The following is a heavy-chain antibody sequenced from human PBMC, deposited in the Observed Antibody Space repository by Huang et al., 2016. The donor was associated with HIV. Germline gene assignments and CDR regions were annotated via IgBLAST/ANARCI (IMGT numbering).Heavy chain of an antibody. J-gene: IGHJ4*02. CDR1: GFTFSDYY. Sequence: QVQLVESGGGLVKPGGSLRLSCAASGFTFSDYYMSWIRQAPGKGVEWVSYISSTGNTIYYPDSVKGRFTISRDNAKNSLFLQMNSLRAEDTAIYYCARKGRDDFWSGYPDYWGQGTLVTVSS. CDR3: ARKGRDDFWSGYPDY. D-gene: IGHD3-3*01. V-gene: IGHV3-11*04. CDR2: ISSTGNTI.